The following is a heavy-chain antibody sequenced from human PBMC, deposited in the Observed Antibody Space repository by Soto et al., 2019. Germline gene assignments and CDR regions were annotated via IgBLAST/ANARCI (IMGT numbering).Heavy chain of an antibody. Sequence: QVQLVESGGGVVQPGRSLRLSCAASGFTFSSYAMHWVRQAPGKGLEWVAVISYDGSNKYYADSVKGRFTISRDNSKNTLYLQMNSLRAEDTAVYYCAKDSPYSSTHYWGQGTLVTVSS. CDR1: GFTFSSYA. CDR3: AKDSPYSSTHY. J-gene: IGHJ4*02. V-gene: IGHV3-30-3*01. D-gene: IGHD6-13*01. CDR2: ISYDGSNK.